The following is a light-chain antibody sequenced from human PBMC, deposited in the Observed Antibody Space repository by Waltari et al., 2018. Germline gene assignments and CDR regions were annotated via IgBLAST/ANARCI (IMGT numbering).Light chain of an antibody. Sequence: YKQRSGSAPTILIYEDDQSPSGGPDRFSGSIDSSSNAASLTSSGLKTEDEADDYCQSYDAYVVFGGGTRLTVL. CDR3: QSYDAYVV. J-gene: IGLJ2*01. V-gene: IGLV6-57*02. CDR2: EDD.